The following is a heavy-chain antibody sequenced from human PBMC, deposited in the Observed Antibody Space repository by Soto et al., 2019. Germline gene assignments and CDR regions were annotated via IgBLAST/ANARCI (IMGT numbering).Heavy chain of an antibody. CDR1: GFTFSSYA. D-gene: IGHD2-2*01. J-gene: IGHJ6*03. V-gene: IGHV3-64*01. Sequence: GSLRLSCAASGFTFSSYATHWVRQAPGKGLEYVSAISSNGGSTYYANSVKGRFTISRDNSKNTLYLQMGSLRAEDMAVYYCARGRYCSSTSCAKGPYYYYYMDVWGKGTTVTVSS. CDR3: ARGRYCSSTSCAKGPYYYYYMDV. CDR2: ISSNGGST.